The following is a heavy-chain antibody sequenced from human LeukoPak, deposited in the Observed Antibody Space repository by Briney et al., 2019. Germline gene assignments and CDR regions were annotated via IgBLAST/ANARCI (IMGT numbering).Heavy chain of an antibody. D-gene: IGHD6-13*01. Sequence: ASVKVSCKASGYTFTSYYMHWVRPAPGQGLEWMGIINPSGGSTSYAQKFQGRVTMTRDMSTSTVYMELSSLRSEDTAVYYCARTTRNTYSSSWSPLYYFDYWGQGTLVTVSS. V-gene: IGHV1-46*01. CDR3: ARTTRNTYSSSWSPLYYFDY. CDR2: INPSGGST. J-gene: IGHJ4*02. CDR1: GYTFTSYY.